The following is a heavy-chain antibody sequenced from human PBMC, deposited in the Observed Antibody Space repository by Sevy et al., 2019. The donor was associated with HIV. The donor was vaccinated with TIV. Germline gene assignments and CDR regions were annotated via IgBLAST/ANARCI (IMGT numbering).Heavy chain of an antibody. V-gene: IGHV3-23*01. CDR1: GFTFSSYA. Sequence: EGSLRLSCAASGFTFSSYAMSWVRQAPGKGLEWVSAISGSGGSTYYADSVKVRFTISRDNSKNTLYLQMNSLRAEDTAVYYCVKDPSHIVVVPAAEDYGMDVWGQGTTVTVSS. CDR3: VKDPSHIVVVPAAEDYGMDV. D-gene: IGHD2-2*01. CDR2: ISGSGGST. J-gene: IGHJ6*02.